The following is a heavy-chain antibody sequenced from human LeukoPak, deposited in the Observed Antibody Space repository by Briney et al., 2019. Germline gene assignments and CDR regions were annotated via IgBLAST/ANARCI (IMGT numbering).Heavy chain of an antibody. CDR1: GFTFSSYG. V-gene: IGHV3-30*18. Sequence: GGSLRLSCAASGFTFSSYGMHWVRQAPGKGLEWVAVISYDGSNKYYADSVKGRFTISRDNSKNSLYLQMNSLRTEDTALYYCAKLDYYDSSGQDYWGQGTLVTVSS. D-gene: IGHD3-22*01. J-gene: IGHJ4*02. CDR2: ISYDGSNK. CDR3: AKLDYYDSSGQDY.